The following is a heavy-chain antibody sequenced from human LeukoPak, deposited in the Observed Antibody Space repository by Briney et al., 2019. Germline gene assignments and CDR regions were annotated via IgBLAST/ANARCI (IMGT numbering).Heavy chain of an antibody. D-gene: IGHD6-19*01. CDR1: GFTVSSNC. CDR2: IYRGGDST. CDR3: VRAVAVAGTFDY. J-gene: IGHJ4*02. Sequence: GGSLRLSCAASGFTVSSNCMSWVRQAPGKGLEWVSVIYRGGDSTYYADSVKGRFTLSRDNSKNTLYLQMNSLRGEDTAVYYCVRAVAVAGTFDYWGQGTLVTVSS. V-gene: IGHV3-66*01.